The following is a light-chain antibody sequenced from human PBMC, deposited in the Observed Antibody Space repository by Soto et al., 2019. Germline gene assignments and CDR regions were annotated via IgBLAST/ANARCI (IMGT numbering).Light chain of an antibody. V-gene: IGKV1-5*03. CDR2: KAS. CDR3: QQYNSYCT. Sequence: DIQMTQSPSTLSAFVGDRVTITCRASQSINTWLAWYQQKPGKAPKVLIYKASSLESGVPSRFSGSGSGTEFTLTISSLQPDHFATYYCQQYNSYCTFGQGTKVEIK. CDR1: QSINTW. J-gene: IGKJ1*01.